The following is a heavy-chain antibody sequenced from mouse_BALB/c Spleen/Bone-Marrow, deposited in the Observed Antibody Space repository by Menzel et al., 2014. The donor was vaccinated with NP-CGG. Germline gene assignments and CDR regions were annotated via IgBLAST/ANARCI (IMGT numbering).Heavy chain of an antibody. Sequence: VQLQQPGAELVKPGASVKLSCTVSGFNIRDTYMHWVKQRPEQGLEWNGRIDPANGNTKYDPKFQGKATITADTSSNTAYLQLSSLTSEDTAVYYCASATTATFYAMDYWGQGTPVTVSS. CDR2: IDPANGNT. J-gene: IGHJ4*01. CDR1: GFNIRDTY. CDR3: ASATTATFYAMDY. V-gene: IGHV14-3*02. D-gene: IGHD1-2*01.